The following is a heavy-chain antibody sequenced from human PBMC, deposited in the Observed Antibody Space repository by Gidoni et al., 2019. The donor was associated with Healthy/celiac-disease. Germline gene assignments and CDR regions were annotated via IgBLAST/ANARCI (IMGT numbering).Heavy chain of an antibody. CDR3: ATAVSEYYYSYGMDV. D-gene: IGHD2-15*01. V-gene: IGHV1-3*01. Sequence: QFQLVQAGAEVKKPGASVRVSCKASGYTFTSYAMHWVRQASRQMREWMGWINAGNGNTKCSPKFQGSVTSTSDTSPITAYMVLSSLRSADTAVYYCATAVSEYYYSYGMDVWGQGTTVTVSS. CDR2: INAGNGNT. J-gene: IGHJ6*02. CDR1: GYTFTSYA.